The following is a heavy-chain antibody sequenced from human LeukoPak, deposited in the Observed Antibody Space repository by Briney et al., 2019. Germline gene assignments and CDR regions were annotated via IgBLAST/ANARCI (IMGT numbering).Heavy chain of an antibody. D-gene: IGHD3-3*01. CDR2: ISSSSSYI. J-gene: IGHJ5*02. Sequence: PGGSLRLSCAASGFTFSSYSMNWVCPAPGKELEWVSSISSSSSYIYYADSVKGRFTISRDNAKNSLYLQMSSLRAEDTAVYYCARSTTDFWSGDFDPWGQGTLVTVSS. CDR1: GFTFSSYS. V-gene: IGHV3-21*01. CDR3: ARSTTDFWSGDFDP.